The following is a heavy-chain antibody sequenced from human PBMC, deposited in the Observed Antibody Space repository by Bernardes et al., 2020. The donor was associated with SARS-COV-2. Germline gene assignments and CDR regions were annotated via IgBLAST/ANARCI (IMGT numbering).Heavy chain of an antibody. J-gene: IGHJ4*02. CDR2: ISWNGGSK. CDR1: GFSFDDCA. D-gene: IGHD3-9*01. V-gene: IGHV3-9*01. Sequence: GGSLRLSCGATGFSFDDCAMHWVRQAPGKGLEWVSGISWNGGSKGYAASVQGRFTISRDNAKNSVFLQMDSLRPEDTAVYFCVKDMYDILTGSAFDYWGQGTLVSVSS. CDR3: VKDMYDILTGSAFDY.